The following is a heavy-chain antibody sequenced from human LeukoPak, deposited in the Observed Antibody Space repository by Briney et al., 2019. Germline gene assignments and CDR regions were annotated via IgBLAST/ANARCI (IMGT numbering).Heavy chain of an antibody. Sequence: PGGSLRLSCAASGFTFGSYGMHWVRRAPGKGLEWVSVIWYDGSNKYYADSVKGRFTISRDNSKNTLYLQMNSLRAEDTAVYYCAREEWSGRYYAGYFDSWGQGTLVTASS. J-gene: IGHJ4*02. D-gene: IGHD1-26*01. CDR3: AREEWSGRYYAGYFDS. V-gene: IGHV3-33*01. CDR1: GFTFGSYG. CDR2: IWYDGSNK.